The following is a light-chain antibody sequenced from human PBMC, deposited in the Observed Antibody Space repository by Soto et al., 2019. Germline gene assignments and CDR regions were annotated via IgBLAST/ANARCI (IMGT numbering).Light chain of an antibody. J-gene: IGKJ3*01. Sequence: EVVLMQYTGTLSLSPGERATLSCRASQSVNSNYLAWYQQKPGQAPTVLIFDTSRRATGVPDRFSGSGSGTDFTLTISRLEPDDFAVYYCQQYGSSQFTFGPGTKVDIK. V-gene: IGKV3-20*01. CDR3: QQYGSSQFT. CDR1: QSVNSNY. CDR2: DTS.